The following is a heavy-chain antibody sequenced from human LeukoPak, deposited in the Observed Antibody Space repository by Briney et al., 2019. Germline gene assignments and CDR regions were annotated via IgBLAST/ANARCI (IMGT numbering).Heavy chain of an antibody. CDR1: GFTFSSYG. CDR3: ERDRSSTSRRLGMAV. D-gene: IGHD2-2*01. CDR2: IWYDGSNK. V-gene: IGHV3-33*01. Sequence: GGSLRLSCAASGFTFSSYGMHWVRQAPGKGLEGVAVIWYDGSNKYYADSVKGRFTIPRDNSKNKMYLQMNSLRAEDTDVSYCERDRSSTSRRLGMAVWGQGTTVTVSS. J-gene: IGHJ6*02.